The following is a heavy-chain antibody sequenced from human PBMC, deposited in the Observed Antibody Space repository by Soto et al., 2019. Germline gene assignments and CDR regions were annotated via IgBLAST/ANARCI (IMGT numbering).Heavy chain of an antibody. Sequence: PGGSLRLSCAASGFTVSSNYMSWVRQAPGKGLGWVSVIYSAGSTYYADSVKGRFTISRDNSKNTLYLQMNTLRAEDTAVYYCARLWLGDWGSYYFDYWGQGTLVTVSS. D-gene: IGHD3-10*01. J-gene: IGHJ4*02. CDR3: ARLWLGDWGSYYFDY. CDR2: IYSAGST. V-gene: IGHV3-53*01. CDR1: GFTVSSNY.